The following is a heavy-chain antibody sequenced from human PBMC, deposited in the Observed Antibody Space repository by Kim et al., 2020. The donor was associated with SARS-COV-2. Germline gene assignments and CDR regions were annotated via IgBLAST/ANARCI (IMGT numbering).Heavy chain of an antibody. CDR3: ARRPYGSGSSYWYFDL. CDR2: INTNTGNP. CDR1: GYTFTSYA. J-gene: IGHJ2*01. D-gene: IGHD3-10*01. V-gene: IGHV7-4-1*02. Sequence: ASVKVSCKASGYTFTSYAINWLRRAPGQGLEWMGWINTNTGNPTYAQGFTGRFVFSLDTSVSTAYLQISSLNAEDTAVYYCARRPYGSGSSYWYFDLWGRGTLVTVSS.